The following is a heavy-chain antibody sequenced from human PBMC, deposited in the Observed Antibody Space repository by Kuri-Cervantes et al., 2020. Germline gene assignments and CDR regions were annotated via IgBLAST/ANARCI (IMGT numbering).Heavy chain of an antibody. CDR2: ISWNSGSI. D-gene: IGHD4-23*01. Sequence: GGSLRLSCAASGFTFDDYAMHWVRQAPGKGLEWVSGISWNSGSIGYADSVKGRFTISRDNAKNSLYLQMNSLRAEDTAVYYCARNTVVIGGGDFDYWGQGTLVTVSS. CDR3: ARNTVVIGGGDFDY. J-gene: IGHJ4*02. V-gene: IGHV3-9*01. CDR1: GFTFDDYA.